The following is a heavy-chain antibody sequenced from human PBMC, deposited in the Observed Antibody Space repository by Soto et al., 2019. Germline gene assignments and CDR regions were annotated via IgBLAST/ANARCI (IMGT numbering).Heavy chain of an antibody. V-gene: IGHV1-24*01. CDR3: ATALRNYYDSSGLPRINWFDP. CDR2: FDPEDGET. J-gene: IGHJ5*02. D-gene: IGHD3-22*01. Sequence: ASVKVSCKVSVYTLTELFMHWVRQAPGKGLEWMGGFDPEDGETIYAQKFQGRVTMTEDTSTDTAYMELSSLRSEDTAVYYCATALRNYYDSSGLPRINWFDPWGQGTLVTVSS. CDR1: VYTLTELF.